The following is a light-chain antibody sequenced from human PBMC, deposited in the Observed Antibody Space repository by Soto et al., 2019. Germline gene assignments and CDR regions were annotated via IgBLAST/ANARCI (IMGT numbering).Light chain of an antibody. CDR3: QQYGISPPRT. J-gene: IGKJ1*01. CDR1: QSVTNNY. Sequence: IVLTQSPGTLSLSPGERATLSCRASQSVTNNYLAWYQQKPGQAPKLLIYGASSRATGIPDRFSGSGSGTDFTLTISRLEPEDFAVYYCQQYGISPPRTFGQGTKVEIK. V-gene: IGKV3-20*01. CDR2: GAS.